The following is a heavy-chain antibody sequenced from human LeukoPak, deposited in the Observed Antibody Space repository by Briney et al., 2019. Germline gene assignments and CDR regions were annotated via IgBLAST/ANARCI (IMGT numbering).Heavy chain of an antibody. CDR2: IDPSDSDT. CDR1: GYSFTSYW. Sequence: GESLKISCKGSGYSFTSYWISWVRQMPGKGLEWMGRIDPSDSDTNYSPSFQGYVTISADKSISTAYLQWSSLKASDTAMYYCARLDDTAMPSVDYWGQGTLVTVSS. CDR3: ARLDDTAMPSVDY. J-gene: IGHJ4*02. V-gene: IGHV5-10-1*01. D-gene: IGHD5-18*01.